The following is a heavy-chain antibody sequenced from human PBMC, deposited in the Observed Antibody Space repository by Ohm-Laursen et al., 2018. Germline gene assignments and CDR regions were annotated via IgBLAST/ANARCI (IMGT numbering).Heavy chain of an antibody. D-gene: IGHD4-17*01. Sequence: TLSLTCTVSGGSISSGGYYWSWIRQHPGKGLEWIGYIYYSGSTYYNPSLKSRVTISVDTSKNQFSLKLSSVTAADTAVYYCARVGFYGDYELDYWGQGTLVTVSS. CDR3: ARVGFYGDYELDY. J-gene: IGHJ4*02. CDR2: IYYSGST. CDR1: GGSISSGGYY. V-gene: IGHV4-31*03.